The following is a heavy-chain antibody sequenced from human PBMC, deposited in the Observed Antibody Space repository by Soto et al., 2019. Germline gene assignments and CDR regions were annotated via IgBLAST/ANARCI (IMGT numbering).Heavy chain of an antibody. Sequence: QVQLVQSGAEVKKPGASVKVSCKASGYTFTSYGISWVRQAPGQGLEWMGWISAYNGNTNYAQKLQGRVTMTTDTSTSTASMELRSLRADDPAVYYCAREAGVSGELYYGGQGTLVTVSS. J-gene: IGHJ4*02. CDR1: GYTFTSYG. CDR2: ISAYNGNT. CDR3: AREAGVSGELYY. D-gene: IGHD3-16*01. V-gene: IGHV1-18*01.